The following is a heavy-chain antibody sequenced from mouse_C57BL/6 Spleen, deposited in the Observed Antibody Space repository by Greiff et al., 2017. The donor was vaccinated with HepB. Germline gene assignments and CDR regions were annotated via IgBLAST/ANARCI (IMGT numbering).Heavy chain of an antibody. CDR3: ARQGDGYYGEYFDV. CDR2: ISGGGGNT. Sequence: EVMLVESGGGLVKPGGSLKLSCAASGFTFSSYTMSWVRQTPEKRLEWVATISGGGGNTYYPDSVKGRFTISRDNAKNTLYLQMSSLRSEDTALYYCARQGDGYYGEYFDVWGTGTTVTVSS. CDR1: GFTFSSYT. J-gene: IGHJ1*03. D-gene: IGHD2-3*01. V-gene: IGHV5-9*01.